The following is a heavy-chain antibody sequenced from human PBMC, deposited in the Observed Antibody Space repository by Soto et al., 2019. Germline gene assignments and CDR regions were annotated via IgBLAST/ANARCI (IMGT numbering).Heavy chain of an antibody. J-gene: IGHJ6*02. CDR2: IKKDGSDK. CDR3: ARDRYSYYDFWSGSLPYYYYGMDV. Sequence: GGSLRLSCAASGFTFSDYYMSWIRQAPGKGLEWVANIKKDGSDKYYVDSVKGRFTISRDNAKNSLYLQMNSLRAEDTAVYYCARDRYSYYDFWSGSLPYYYYGMDVWGQGTTVTVSS. CDR1: GFTFSDYY. V-gene: IGHV3-7*01. D-gene: IGHD3-3*01.